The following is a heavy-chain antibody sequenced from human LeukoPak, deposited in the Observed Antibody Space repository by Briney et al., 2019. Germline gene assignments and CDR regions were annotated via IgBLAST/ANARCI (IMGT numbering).Heavy chain of an antibody. CDR3: ARCSYGYSQTIDP. D-gene: IGHD5-18*01. J-gene: IGHJ5*02. Sequence: SVKVSCKASGGTFSSYAISWVRQAPGQGLEWMGRIIPIFGTANYAQKFQGRVTITTDESTSTAYMELSSLRSEDTAVYYCARCSYGYSQTIDPWGQGTLVTVSS. CDR1: GGTFSSYA. V-gene: IGHV1-69*05. CDR2: IIPIFGTA.